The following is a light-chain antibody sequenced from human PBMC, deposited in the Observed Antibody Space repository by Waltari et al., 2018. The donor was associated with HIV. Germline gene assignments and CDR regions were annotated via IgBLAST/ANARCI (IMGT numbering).Light chain of an antibody. V-gene: IGKV3-20*01. Sequence: EIVLTQSPGTLSLSPGERATLSCRASQSVSSSSLAWYQQNPGQAPRLLIYGASSRATGIPDRFSGSGSGTDFTLTISRLEPEDFAVYYCHHYGSSPFTFGPGIKVDIK. J-gene: IGKJ3*01. CDR1: QSVSSSS. CDR3: HHYGSSPFT. CDR2: GAS.